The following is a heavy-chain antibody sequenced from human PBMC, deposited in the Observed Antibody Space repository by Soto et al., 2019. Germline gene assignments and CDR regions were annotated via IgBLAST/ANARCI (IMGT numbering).Heavy chain of an antibody. V-gene: IGHV1-3*01. CDR3: ARGLVDYSNLDL. J-gene: IGHJ5*02. Sequence: QAQLVQSGAAVNKPGASVKISCKASGYTFTTYALHWLRQAPGPQGQRLEWLGRITAGNGKTTYSQKFQDRVTITMDAFATTAFMELIRLTSEETAVYYCARGLVDYSNLDLWGRGTLVTVPS. D-gene: IGHD6-13*01. CDR1: GYTFTTYA. CDR2: ITAGNGKT.